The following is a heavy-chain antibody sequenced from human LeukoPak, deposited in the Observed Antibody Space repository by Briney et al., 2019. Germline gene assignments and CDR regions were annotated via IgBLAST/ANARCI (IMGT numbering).Heavy chain of an antibody. CDR3: AKGGTTLSDY. V-gene: IGHV3-74*01. J-gene: IGHJ4*02. CDR1: GFTFSSHW. CDR2: INSDGTST. Sequence: PGGSLRLSCAASGFTFSSHWMHWVRQAPGKGLVWVSRINSDGTSTSYADSVKGRFTISRDNAKNTLYLQMNSLRAEDTAVYYCAKGGTTLSDYWGQGTLVTVSS. D-gene: IGHD1-7*01.